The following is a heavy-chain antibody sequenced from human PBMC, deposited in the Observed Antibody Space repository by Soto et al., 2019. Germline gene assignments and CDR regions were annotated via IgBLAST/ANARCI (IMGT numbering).Heavy chain of an antibody. Sequence: XGTLSLTCAVYGGSFTVYYWSWIPHPAGKGLEWIAEINHSGSTNYNPSLKSRVTISVDTSKNQFSPKLSSVTAADTAVYYCARGAWNHGALYFDYSGQGTMVTVSS. V-gene: IGHV4-34*01. D-gene: IGHD1-1*01. CDR3: ARGAWNHGALYFDY. J-gene: IGHJ4*02. CDR2: INHSGST. CDR1: GGSFTVYY.